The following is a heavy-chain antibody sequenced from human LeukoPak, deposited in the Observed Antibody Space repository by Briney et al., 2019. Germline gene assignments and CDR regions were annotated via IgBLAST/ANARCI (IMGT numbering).Heavy chain of an antibody. Sequence: AVEVSCKASGGTFSSYAISWVRQAPGQGLEWMGGIIPIFGTANYAQKFQGRVTITTDESTSTAYMELSSLRSEDTAVYYCARGDNAGILTGYISHWSYQGLDVWGQGTTVTVSS. CDR3: ARGDNAGILTGYISHWSYQGLDV. D-gene: IGHD3-9*01. CDR2: IIPIFGTA. V-gene: IGHV1-69*05. CDR1: GGTFSSYA. J-gene: IGHJ6*02.